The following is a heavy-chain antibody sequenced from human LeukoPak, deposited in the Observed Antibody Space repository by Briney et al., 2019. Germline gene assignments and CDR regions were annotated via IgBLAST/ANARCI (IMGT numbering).Heavy chain of an antibody. Sequence: GGSLRLSCAASGFTFSTCSMNWVRQAPGKGLEWVSSISSSNSYKYYADSLKGRFTISRDNTKNSLYLQMNSLRAEDTAIYYCARDDEPYDNSGYYYLGGVDYWGQGTLVTVSS. V-gene: IGHV3-21*01. D-gene: IGHD3-22*01. CDR1: GFTFSTCS. CDR2: ISSSNSYK. J-gene: IGHJ4*02. CDR3: ARDDEPYDNSGYYYLGGVDY.